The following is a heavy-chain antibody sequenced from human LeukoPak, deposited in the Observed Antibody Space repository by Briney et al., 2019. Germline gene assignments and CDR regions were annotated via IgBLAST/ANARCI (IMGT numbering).Heavy chain of an antibody. CDR1: GGTFSSYA. D-gene: IGHD2-2*02. Sequence: GSSVKVSCKSSGGTFSSYALSWVRQAPGQGREWMGGIIPIFGTANYAQKFQGRVTITADESTSTAYMELSSLRSEDTAVYYCAEKGKYRGYWGQGTLVTVSS. CDR2: IIPIFGTA. J-gene: IGHJ4*02. V-gene: IGHV1-69*01. CDR3: AEKGKYRGY.